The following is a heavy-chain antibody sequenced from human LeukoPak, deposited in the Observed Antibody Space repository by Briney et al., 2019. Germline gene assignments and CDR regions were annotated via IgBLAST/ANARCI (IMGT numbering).Heavy chain of an antibody. CDR1: GGSISSYY. CDR3: ARGKQWLVQYYFDY. J-gene: IGHJ4*02. CDR2: IYYSGST. Sequence: SETLSLTCTVSGGSISSYYWSWIRQPPGKGLEWIGYIYYSGSTNYNPSLKSRVTISVDTSKNQFSLKLSSVTAADTAVYYCARGKQWLVQYYFDYWGQGTLVTVS. D-gene: IGHD6-19*01. V-gene: IGHV4-59*01.